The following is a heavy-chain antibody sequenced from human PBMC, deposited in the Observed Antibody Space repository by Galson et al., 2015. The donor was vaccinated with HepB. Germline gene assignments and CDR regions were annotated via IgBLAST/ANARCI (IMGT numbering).Heavy chain of an antibody. CDR1: GFTFSIYG. CDR2: ISYDGSDK. D-gene: IGHD4-17*01. CDR3: ARDREGYGDNYFDY. Sequence: SLRLSCAASGFTFSIYGIHWVRQAPGKGLQWVAVISYDGSDKYYADSVKGRFTISRDNSKNTLYLQMGSLTTEDTAVYYCARDREGYGDNYFDYWGQGTLVTVSS. V-gene: IGHV3-30*04. J-gene: IGHJ4*02.